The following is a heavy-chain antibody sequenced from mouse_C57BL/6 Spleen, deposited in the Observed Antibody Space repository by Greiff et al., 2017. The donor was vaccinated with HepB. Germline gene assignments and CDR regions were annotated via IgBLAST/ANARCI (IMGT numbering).Heavy chain of an antibody. J-gene: IGHJ1*03. Sequence: QVQLQESGAELARPGASVKMSCKASGYTFTSYTMHWVKQRPGQGLEWIGYINPSSGYTKYNQKFKDKATLTADKSSSTAYMQLSSLTSEDSAGYYCSRSASTTVVATYWYFDVWGTGTTVTVSS. CDR3: SRSASTTVVATYWYFDV. CDR2: INPSSGYT. V-gene: IGHV1-4*01. D-gene: IGHD1-1*01. CDR1: GYTFTSYT.